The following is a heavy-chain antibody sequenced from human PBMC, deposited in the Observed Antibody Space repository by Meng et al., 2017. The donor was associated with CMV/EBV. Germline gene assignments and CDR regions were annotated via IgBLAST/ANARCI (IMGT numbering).Heavy chain of an antibody. CDR3: ARGLIAARRGLFDY. CDR1: GYSFTSYW. V-gene: IGHV5-51*01. CDR2: IYHGDSDT. Sequence: GESLKISCTGSGYSFTSYWIGWVRQMPGKRLEWMGIIYHGDSDTRYSPFFQGQVTISADKSISTAYLQWSCLKDSVTAIHYSARGLIAARRGLFDYWGQGTLVTVSS. J-gene: IGHJ4*02. D-gene: IGHD6-6*01.